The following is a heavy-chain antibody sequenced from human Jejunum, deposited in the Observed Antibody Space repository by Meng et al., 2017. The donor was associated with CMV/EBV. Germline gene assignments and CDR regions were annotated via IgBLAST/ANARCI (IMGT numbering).Heavy chain of an antibody. CDR2: IYYSGST. CDR3: ARDWELGY. D-gene: IGHD1-26*01. V-gene: IGHV4-59*01. J-gene: IGHJ4*02. Sequence: SLACTVSDDSISRYSWNWIRQPPGKGLEWIGNIYYSGSTNYNPSLKSRVTISLDTSKNQFSLKVNSVTAADTAVYFCARDWELGYWGQGTRVTVSS. CDR1: DDSISRYS.